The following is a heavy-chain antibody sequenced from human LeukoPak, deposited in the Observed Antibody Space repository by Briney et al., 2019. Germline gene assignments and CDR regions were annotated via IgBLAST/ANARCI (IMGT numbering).Heavy chain of an antibody. CDR3: ARGRYCSSTSCYRDYNWFDP. D-gene: IGHD2-2*02. CDR1: GYTFTSYD. J-gene: IGHJ5*02. CDR2: MNPNSGNT. Sequence: ASVTVACKASGYTFTSYDINWVRQANGQVLEWMGWMNPNSGNTGYAQKFQGRVTMTRNTSISTAYMELSSLRSEDTAVYYCARGRYCSSTSCYRDYNWFDPWGQGTLVTVSS. V-gene: IGHV1-8*01.